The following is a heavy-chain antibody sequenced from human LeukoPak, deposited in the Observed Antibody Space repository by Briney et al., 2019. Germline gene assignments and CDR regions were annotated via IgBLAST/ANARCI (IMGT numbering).Heavy chain of an antibody. J-gene: IGHJ4*02. CDR1: GFTVSSNY. CDR2: IYSGGST. D-gene: IGHD6-19*01. V-gene: IGHV3-53*01. CDR3: AKDTPGIAVAGSFDY. Sequence: GGSLRLSCAASGFTVSSNYMSWVRQAPGKGLEWVSVIYSGGSTYYADSVKGRFTISRDNSKNTLYLQMNSLRAEDTAVYYCAKDTPGIAVAGSFDYWGQGTLVTVSS.